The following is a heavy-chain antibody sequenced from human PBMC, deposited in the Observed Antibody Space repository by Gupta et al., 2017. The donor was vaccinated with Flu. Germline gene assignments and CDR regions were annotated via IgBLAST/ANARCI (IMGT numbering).Heavy chain of an antibody. J-gene: IGHJ4*02. Sequence: MPGEGLGWMGIIYPGDSDTRYSPSLQGQVTISADTSITTAYLEWNSLKASDTAMYYCCAGVTRRAVAGTLDFWGQGTLVTVSP. CDR2: IYPGDSDT. V-gene: IGHV5-51*01. D-gene: IGHD1-7*01. CDR3: CAGVTRRAVAGTLDF.